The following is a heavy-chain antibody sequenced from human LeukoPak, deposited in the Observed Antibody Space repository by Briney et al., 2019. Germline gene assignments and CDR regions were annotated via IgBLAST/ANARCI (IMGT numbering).Heavy chain of an antibody. Sequence: SETLSLTCAVYGGSFSGYYWSWIRQPPGKGLEWIGEINHSGSTNYNPSLKSRVTISVDTSKDQFSLKLSSVTAADTAVYYCARRPAPQFVGYCSSTSCSKSYYFDYWGQGTLVTVSS. V-gene: IGHV4-34*01. D-gene: IGHD2-2*01. CDR3: ARRPAPQFVGYCSSTSCSKSYYFDY. J-gene: IGHJ4*02. CDR2: INHSGST. CDR1: GGSFSGYY.